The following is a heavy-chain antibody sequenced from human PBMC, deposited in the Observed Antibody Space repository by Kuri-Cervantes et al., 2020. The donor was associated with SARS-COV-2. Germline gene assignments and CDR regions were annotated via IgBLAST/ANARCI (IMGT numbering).Heavy chain of an antibody. CDR1: GGSFSGYY. V-gene: IGHV4-34*01. J-gene: IGHJ6*03. Sequence: SETLSLTCAVYGGSFSGYYWSWIRQPPGKGLEWIGEINHSGSTNYNPSLKSRVTISVDTSKNQFSLKLSSVTAADTAVYYCARMKGGYAVNYYYYYMDVWGKGTTVTVSS. CDR3: ARMKGGYAVNYYYYYMDV. D-gene: IGHD5-12*01. CDR2: INHSGST.